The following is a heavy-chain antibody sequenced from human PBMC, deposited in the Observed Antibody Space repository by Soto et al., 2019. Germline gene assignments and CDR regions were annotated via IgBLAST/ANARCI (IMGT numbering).Heavy chain of an antibody. V-gene: IGHV3-33*08. J-gene: IGHJ6*03. CDR3: ARDAPGTDYYMDV. Sequence: HPAGSPRLSCAASGFTVCSYWVHWARQAPGKGLEWVAVINYDGSNKYYADSVKGRFTISRDNSKNTLYLQMNSLRAEDTAVYYCARDAPGTDYYMDVWGKGTTVTVSS. CDR1: GFTVCSYW. CDR2: INYDGSNK. D-gene: IGHD1-1*01.